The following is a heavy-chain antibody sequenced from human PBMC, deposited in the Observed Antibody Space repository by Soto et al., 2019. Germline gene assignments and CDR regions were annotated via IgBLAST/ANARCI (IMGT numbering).Heavy chain of an antibody. D-gene: IGHD3-22*01. Sequence: GGSLRLSCAASGFTFSSYAMHWVRQAPGKGLEWVAVISYDGSNKYYADSVKGRFTISRDNSKNTLYLQMNSLRAEDTAVYYCARDKSEEWLLPYFDYWGQGTLVTVSS. V-gene: IGHV3-30-3*01. J-gene: IGHJ4*02. CDR1: GFTFSSYA. CDR2: ISYDGSNK. CDR3: ARDKSEEWLLPYFDY.